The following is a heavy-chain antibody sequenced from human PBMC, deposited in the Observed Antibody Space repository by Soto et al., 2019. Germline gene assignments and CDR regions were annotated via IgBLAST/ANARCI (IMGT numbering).Heavy chain of an antibody. J-gene: IGHJ3*01. Sequence: SLRLSCAASGFTFSSYAMSWVRQAPGKGLEWVSAISGSGGSTYYADSVKGRFTISRDNSKNTLYLQMNSLRAEDTAVYYCAKDGDDDLEAFDFWGQGTMVNVSS. CDR2: ISGSGGST. V-gene: IGHV3-23*01. CDR3: AKDGDDDLEAFDF. CDR1: GFTFSSYA. D-gene: IGHD3-10*01.